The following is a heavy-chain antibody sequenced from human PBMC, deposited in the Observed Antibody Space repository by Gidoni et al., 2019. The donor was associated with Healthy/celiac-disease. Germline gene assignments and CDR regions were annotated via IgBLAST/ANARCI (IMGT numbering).Heavy chain of an antibody. CDR3: AKGESTYYYGSSGYSFDY. D-gene: IGHD3-22*01. CDR2: ISYDGSNK. J-gene: IGHJ4*02. Sequence: QVQLVESGGGVVRAGRSLRLACAAAGFTFSSDGMHWVRQAPGKGLEWVAVISYDGSNKYYADSVKGRFHISRDNSKNTLYLHMNSLSAEDTAVYYCAKGESTYYYGSSGYSFDYWGQGTLVTVSS. CDR1: GFTFSSDG. V-gene: IGHV3-30*18.